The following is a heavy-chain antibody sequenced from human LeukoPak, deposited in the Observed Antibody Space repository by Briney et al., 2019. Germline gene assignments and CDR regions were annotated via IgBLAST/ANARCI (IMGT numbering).Heavy chain of an antibody. CDR3: ATTRGFGELLYYY. D-gene: IGHD3-10*01. J-gene: IGHJ4*02. CDR2: ISGSGVNT. Sequence: GGSLRLSCAASGFSFSSYAMNWVRQAPGKGLECVSAISGSGVNTYYADSEKGRFTISRDNSKNTLYLQMNSLRAEDTAVYYCATTRGFGELLYYYWGQGTLVTVSS. CDR1: GFSFSSYA. V-gene: IGHV3-23*01.